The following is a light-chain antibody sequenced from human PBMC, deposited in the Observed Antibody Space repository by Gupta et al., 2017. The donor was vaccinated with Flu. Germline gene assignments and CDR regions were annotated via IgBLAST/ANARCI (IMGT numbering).Light chain of an antibody. Sequence: DIQMTQSPSTLSASIGDRVTITCRASQSISSWLAWYQQKPGKAPNLLIYRASTVESGVPSRFSGSWSGTEFTLTISSRQPEDFATYYCQHENSSPVTFGRGTKLDI. CDR2: RAS. V-gene: IGKV1-5*03. CDR3: QHENSSPVT. J-gene: IGKJ2*01. CDR1: QSISSW.